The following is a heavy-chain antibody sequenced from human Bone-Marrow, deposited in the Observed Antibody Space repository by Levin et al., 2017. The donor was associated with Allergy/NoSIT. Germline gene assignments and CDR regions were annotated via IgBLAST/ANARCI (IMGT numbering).Heavy chain of an antibody. CDR1: GYTFTSYG. Sequence: ASVKVSCKASGYTFTSYGISWVRQAPGQGLEWMGWISAYNGNTNYAQKLQGRVTMTTDTSTSTAYMELRSLRSDDTAVYYCARVPMTWIQLWSHLSTNWFDPWGQGTLVTVSS. V-gene: IGHV1-18*01. CDR3: ARVPMTWIQLWSHLSTNWFDP. CDR2: ISAYNGNT. J-gene: IGHJ5*02. D-gene: IGHD5-18*01.